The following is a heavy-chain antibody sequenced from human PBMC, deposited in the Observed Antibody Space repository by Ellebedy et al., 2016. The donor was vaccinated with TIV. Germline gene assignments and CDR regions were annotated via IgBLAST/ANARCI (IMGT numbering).Heavy chain of an antibody. V-gene: IGHV4-4*07. CDR1: GGSVSRYF. CDR3: ARVHCSITTCDYYYMDV. Sequence: SETLSLXCTVSGGSVSRYFWSWIRQPAGKGLEWIGRIFTSGSFNYNPSLMSRVTMSVVTSKNQISLRLNSVTAADTAVYYCARVHCSITTCDYYYMDVWGKGTMVTVSS. D-gene: IGHD1-1*01. CDR2: IFTSGSF. J-gene: IGHJ6*03.